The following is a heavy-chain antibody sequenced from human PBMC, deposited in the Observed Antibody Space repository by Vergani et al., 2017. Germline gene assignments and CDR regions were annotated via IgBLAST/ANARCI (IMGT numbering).Heavy chain of an antibody. Sequence: EVQLVESGGGLVQPGGSLRLSCAASGFTFSSYWMSWVRQAPGKGLEWVANIKQDGSEKYYVDSVKGQFTISRDNAKNSLYLQMNSRRAEDTAVYYWARDRELGWGPFDYWGQGTLVTVSS. J-gene: IGHJ4*02. CDR2: IKQDGSEK. V-gene: IGHV3-7*01. CDR3: ARDRELGWGPFDY. D-gene: IGHD2-21*02. CDR1: GFTFSSYW.